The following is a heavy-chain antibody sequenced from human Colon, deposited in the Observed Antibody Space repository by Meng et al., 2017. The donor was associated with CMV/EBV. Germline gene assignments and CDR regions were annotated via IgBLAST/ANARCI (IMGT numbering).Heavy chain of an antibody. Sequence: GGSLRLSCAASGFIFSDYEMNWVRLAPGEGLEWVASISRNSSDILYTHSVKGRFTISRDNAKNSLYLQMSSLRAEDTAIYYCARHRLGSSYNSFDYWGQGTLVTVSS. D-gene: IGHD3-10*01. CDR2: ISRNSSDI. V-gene: IGHV3-21*01. CDR3: ARHRLGSSYNSFDY. CDR1: GFIFSDYE. J-gene: IGHJ4*02.